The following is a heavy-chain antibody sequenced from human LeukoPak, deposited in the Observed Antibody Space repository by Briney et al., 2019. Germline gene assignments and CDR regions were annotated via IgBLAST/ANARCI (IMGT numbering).Heavy chain of an antibody. D-gene: IGHD6-13*01. J-gene: IGHJ4*02. Sequence: SETLSLTCVVYGGSFSGYYWSWIRQPPRKGLEWIGGINHSGSTNYNPSLKSRVTISVDTSKNQFSLKLSSVTAADTAVYYCARDFSTYSSSWDYWGQGTLVTVSS. CDR1: GGSFSGYY. V-gene: IGHV4-34*01. CDR3: ARDFSTYSSSWDY. CDR2: INHSGST.